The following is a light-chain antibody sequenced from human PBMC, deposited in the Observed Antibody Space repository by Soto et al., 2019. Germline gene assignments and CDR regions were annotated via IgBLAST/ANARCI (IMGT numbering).Light chain of an antibody. CDR1: SSDVGAYNY. J-gene: IGLJ1*01. Sequence: QSALTQPASVSGSSGQSIAISCTGTSSDVGAYNYVSWYQQYPGKAPKLVIYDVTNRPSGVSNRFSGSKSGSTASLTISGLQAEDEADYYCSSYTISSTYVFGTGTKLTVL. CDR3: SSYTISSTYV. CDR2: DVT. V-gene: IGLV2-14*01.